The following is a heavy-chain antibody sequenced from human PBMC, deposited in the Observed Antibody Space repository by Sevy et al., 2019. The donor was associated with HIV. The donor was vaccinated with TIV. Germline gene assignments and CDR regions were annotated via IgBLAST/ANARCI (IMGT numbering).Heavy chain of an antibody. Sequence: SETLSLTCAVYGGSFSGYYWSWIRQPPGKGLEWIGEINHSGSTNYNPSLKSRVTISVDTSKNQFSLKLSSVTAADTAVYYCARGNPLYGSGSDYWGQGTLVTVSS. CDR3: ARGNPLYGSGSDY. D-gene: IGHD3-10*01. CDR2: INHSGST. CDR1: GGSFSGYY. J-gene: IGHJ4*02. V-gene: IGHV4-34*01.